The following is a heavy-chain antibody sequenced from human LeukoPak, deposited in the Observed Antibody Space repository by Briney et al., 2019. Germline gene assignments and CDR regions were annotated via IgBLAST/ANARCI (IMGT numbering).Heavy chain of an antibody. D-gene: IGHD5-12*01. CDR1: GFTFSSYA. CDR2: ISGSGGST. J-gene: IGHJ4*02. V-gene: IGHV3-23*01. CDR3: AKVSRVATIGDY. Sequence: GGPLRLSCAASGFTFSSYAMSWVRQATGKGLEWVSAISGSGGSTYYADSVKGRFTISRDNSKNTLYLQMNSLRAEDTAVYYCAKVSRVATIGDYWGQGTLVTVSS.